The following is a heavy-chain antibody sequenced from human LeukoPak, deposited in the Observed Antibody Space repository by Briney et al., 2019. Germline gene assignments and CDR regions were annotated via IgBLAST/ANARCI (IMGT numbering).Heavy chain of an antibody. V-gene: IGHV4-31*03. CDR2: IYYSGST. CDR3: ARDPSRPYSSSWLDY. D-gene: IGHD6-13*01. CDR1: GGSISSGGYY. J-gene: IGHJ4*02. Sequence: SETLSLTCTVSGGSISSGGYYWSWIRQHPGKGLEWIGYIYYSGSTYYNPSLKSRVTISVDTSKNQFSLKLSSVTAADTAVYYCARDPSRPYSSSWLDYWGQGTLVTVSS.